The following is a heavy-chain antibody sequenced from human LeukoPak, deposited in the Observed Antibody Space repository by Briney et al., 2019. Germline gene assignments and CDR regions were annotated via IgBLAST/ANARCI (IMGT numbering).Heavy chain of an antibody. CDR3: ARVVVFGVVSSDYYYYYMDV. D-gene: IGHD3-3*01. Sequence: PSETLSLTCTVSGYSISSGYYWGWIRQPAGKGLEWIGRIYSSGSTNYSPSLKSRVTMSVDTSKNQFSLKLSSVTAADTAVYYCARVVVFGVVSSDYYYYYMDVWGKGTTVTVSS. J-gene: IGHJ6*03. CDR1: GYSISSGYY. CDR2: IYSSGST. V-gene: IGHV4-4*07.